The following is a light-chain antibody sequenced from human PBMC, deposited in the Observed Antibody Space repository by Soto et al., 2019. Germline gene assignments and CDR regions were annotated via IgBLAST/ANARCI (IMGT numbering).Light chain of an antibody. J-gene: IGLJ3*02. CDR3: LLTYRGYRV. CDR2: DTS. Sequence: QDVVTQEPSLTVSPGGTVTLTCDSSTGAVTSGHYPYWFQQKPGQAPRTLIYDTSNKHSWTPARFSGSLLGGKAALTLSGAQTEDEADYYCLLTYRGYRVFGGGTQLTVL. CDR1: TGAVTSGHY. V-gene: IGLV7-46*01.